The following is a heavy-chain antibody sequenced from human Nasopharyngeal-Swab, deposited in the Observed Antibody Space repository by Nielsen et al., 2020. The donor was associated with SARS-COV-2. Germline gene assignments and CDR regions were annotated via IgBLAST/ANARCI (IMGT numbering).Heavy chain of an antibody. V-gene: IGHV3-74*01. D-gene: IGHD6-19*01. Sequence: GESLKIPCAAPGFPFSTYWMDWVRQAPGKGPEWVSRIDNDGRRPFYADLVKGRFTISRDNTKNTLYLQMNSLSAEDTALYYRVKYGSGWGQGTLVTVSS. CDR2: IDNDGRRP. J-gene: IGHJ4*02. CDR1: GFPFSTYW. CDR3: VKYGSG.